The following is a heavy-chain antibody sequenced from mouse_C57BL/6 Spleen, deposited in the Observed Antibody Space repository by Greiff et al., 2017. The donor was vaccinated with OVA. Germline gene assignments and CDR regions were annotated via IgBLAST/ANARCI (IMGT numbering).Heavy chain of an antibody. CDR2: IYPGDGDT. V-gene: IGHV1-82*01. D-gene: IGHD1-1*01. CDR1: GYAFSSSW. Sequence: VQLQQSGPELVKPGASVKISCKASGYAFSSSWMNWVKQRPGKGLEWIGRIYPGDGDTNYNGKFKGKATLTADKSSSTAYMQLSSLTSEDSAVYFCAPTTVVATSDYWGQGTTLTVSS. CDR3: APTTVVATSDY. J-gene: IGHJ2*01.